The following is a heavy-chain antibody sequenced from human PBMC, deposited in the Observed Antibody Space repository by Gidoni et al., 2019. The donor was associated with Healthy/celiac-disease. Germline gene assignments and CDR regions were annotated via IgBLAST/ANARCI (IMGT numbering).Heavy chain of an antibody. CDR1: GFTFSSYA. CDR3: AGYGDNPYYYYGMDV. D-gene: IGHD4-17*01. V-gene: IGHV3-23*01. Sequence: EVQLLESGGGLVQPGGSLRLSCAASGFTFSSYAMSWVRQAPGKGLEWVSAISGSGGSTYYADSVKGRFTISRDNSKNTLYLQMNSLRAEDTAVYYCAGYGDNPYYYYGMDVWGQGTTVTVSS. CDR2: ISGSGGST. J-gene: IGHJ6*02.